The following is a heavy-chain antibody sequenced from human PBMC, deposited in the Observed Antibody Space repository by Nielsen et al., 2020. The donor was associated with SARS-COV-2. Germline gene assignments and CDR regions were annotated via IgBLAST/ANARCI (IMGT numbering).Heavy chain of an antibody. D-gene: IGHD3-10*01. J-gene: IGHJ5*02. V-gene: IGHV3-21*04. CDR2: ISSSSSYT. Sequence: VRQAPGKGLEWVSSISSSSSYTYYADSVKGRFTISRDNSKNTLYLQMNSLRAEDTAVYYCAREYYYGSGSYYKKSNWFDPWGQGTLVTVSS. CDR3: AREYYYGSGSYYKKSNWFDP.